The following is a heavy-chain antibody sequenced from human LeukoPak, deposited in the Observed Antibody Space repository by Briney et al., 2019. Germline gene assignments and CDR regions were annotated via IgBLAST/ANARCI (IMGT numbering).Heavy chain of an antibody. V-gene: IGHV3-7*01. J-gene: IGHJ6*03. Sequence: PGGSLRLSCAASGFTFNKYWLTWVRQAPGRGLEWVANIKQDGSEKYYVDSVKGRFTISRDNAKNSLYLQMNSLRAEDTAVYYCARGIAAAGDYYYYMDVWGKGATVTVSS. CDR3: ARGIAAAGDYYYYMDV. CDR2: IKQDGSEK. D-gene: IGHD6-13*01. CDR1: GFTFNKYW.